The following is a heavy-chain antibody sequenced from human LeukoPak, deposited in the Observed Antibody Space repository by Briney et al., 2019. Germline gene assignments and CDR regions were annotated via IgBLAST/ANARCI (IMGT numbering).Heavy chain of an antibody. Sequence: SETLSLTCAVYGGSFSGYYWSWIRQPPGKGLEWVGSICHSGSTYYNPSLKSRVTISVDTSKNQFSLKLSSVTAADTAVYYCARDRVAGYYYMDVWGKGTTVTVSS. CDR2: ICHSGST. CDR3: ARDRVAGYYYMDV. V-gene: IGHV4-34*01. J-gene: IGHJ6*03. CDR1: GGSFSGYY.